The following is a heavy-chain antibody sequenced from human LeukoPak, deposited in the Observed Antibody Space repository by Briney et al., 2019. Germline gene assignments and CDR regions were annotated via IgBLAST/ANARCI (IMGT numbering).Heavy chain of an antibody. CDR2: ISSSSSTI. J-gene: IGHJ6*02. CDR3: ARSGYGSGSPYYYHGMDV. Sequence: PGGSLRLSCAASGFTFSSYSMNWVRQAPGKGLEWVSYISSSSSTIYYADSVKGRFTISRDNAKNSLHLQMNNLRDEDTAVYYCARSGYGSGSPYYYHGMDVWGQGTTVTVSS. D-gene: IGHD3-10*01. CDR1: GFTFSSYS. V-gene: IGHV3-48*02.